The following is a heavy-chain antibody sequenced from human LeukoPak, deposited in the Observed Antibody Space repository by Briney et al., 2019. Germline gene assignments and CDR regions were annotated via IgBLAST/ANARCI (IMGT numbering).Heavy chain of an antibody. CDR1: GFTFSSYA. CDR2: ISYDGSNK. D-gene: IGHD6-19*01. J-gene: IGHJ4*02. CDR3: ARTREQWQVLDY. V-gene: IGHV3-30-3*01. Sequence: PGRSLRLSCAASGFTFSSYAMHWVRQAPGKGLEWVAVISYDGSNKYYADSVKGRFTISRDNSRNMVFLQMNSLSAEDTALYHCARTREQWQVLDYWGQGTLVIVSS.